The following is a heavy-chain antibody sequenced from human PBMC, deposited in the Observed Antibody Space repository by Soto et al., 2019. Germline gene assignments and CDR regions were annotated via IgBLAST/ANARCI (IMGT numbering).Heavy chain of an antibody. CDR3: ARDQGITTFGVYSMYYYGMDV. CDR2: ISTDNGNT. J-gene: IGHJ6*02. D-gene: IGHD3-3*01. CDR1: GYTFTSSG. V-gene: IGHV1-18*01. Sequence: QVQLVQSGAEVKKPGASVTVSCKASGYTFTSSGISWVRQAPGQGLEWMGWISTDNGNTKYAQHLQGRVSMTTDTSTSXPXMXXRSLRSEDSAVYYCARDQGITTFGVYSMYYYGMDVWGQGTTVTVSS.